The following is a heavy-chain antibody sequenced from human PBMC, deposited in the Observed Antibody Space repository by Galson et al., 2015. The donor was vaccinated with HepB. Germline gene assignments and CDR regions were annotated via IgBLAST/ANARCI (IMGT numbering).Heavy chain of an antibody. V-gene: IGHV3-33*01. CDR2: IWYDGSNK. CDR3: ARGVCTGGVCRYYYYYMDV. J-gene: IGHJ6*03. Sequence: SLRFSCAASGFTFSSYGMHWVRQAPDKGLEGVAVIWYDGSNKYYADYVKGRFTISRDNSKNTLYLQMNSLRAEDTAVYYCARGVCTGGVCRYYYYYMDVWGKGTTVTVSS. CDR1: GFTFSSYG. D-gene: IGHD2-8*02.